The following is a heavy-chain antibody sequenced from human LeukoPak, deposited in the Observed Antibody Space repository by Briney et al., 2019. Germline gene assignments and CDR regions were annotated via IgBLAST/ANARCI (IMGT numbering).Heavy chain of an antibody. Sequence: GGSLRLSCAASGFTFSSYAMSWVRQAPGKGLEWVSVIYAGGRIYYTDSVKGRFTISRHNSENTLYLQMNSLRAEDTAVYYCARLQEGAFDIWGQGTMVIVSS. V-gene: IGHV3-53*04. CDR3: ARLQEGAFDI. CDR1: GFTFSSYA. CDR2: IYAGGRI. J-gene: IGHJ3*02.